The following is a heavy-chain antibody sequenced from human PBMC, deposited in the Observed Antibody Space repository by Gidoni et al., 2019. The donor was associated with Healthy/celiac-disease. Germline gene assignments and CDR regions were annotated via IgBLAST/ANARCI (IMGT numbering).Heavy chain of an antibody. Sequence: ELQLVASGGGLVKPGWSLRLSCAASGFPFSSYSMNWVRQAPGKGLEWVSSISSSSSYIYYADSVKGRFTISRDNAKNSLYLQMNSLRAEDTAVYYCARGQTRITGTGYGMDVWGQGTTVTVSS. CDR2: ISSSSSYI. V-gene: IGHV3-21*01. CDR3: ARGQTRITGTGYGMDV. D-gene: IGHD1-20*01. CDR1: GFPFSSYS. J-gene: IGHJ6*02.